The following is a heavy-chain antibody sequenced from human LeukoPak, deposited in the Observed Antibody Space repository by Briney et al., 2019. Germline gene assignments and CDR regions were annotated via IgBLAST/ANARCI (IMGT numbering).Heavy chain of an antibody. CDR1: GGSISSYY. CDR3: ARGYDFWSGSYLGY. D-gene: IGHD3-3*01. V-gene: IGHV4-59*01. J-gene: IGHJ4*02. CDR2: IYYSGST. Sequence: PSETLSLTCTVSGGSISSYYWSWIRQPPGKGLEWIGYIYYSGSTNYNPSLKSRVTISVDTSKNQFSLKLSSVTAADTAVYYCARGYDFWSGSYLGYWGQGTLVTVSS.